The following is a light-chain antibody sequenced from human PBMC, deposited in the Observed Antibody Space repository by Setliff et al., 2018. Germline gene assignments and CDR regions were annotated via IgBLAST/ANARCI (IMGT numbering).Light chain of an antibody. V-gene: IGLV2-8*01. CDR1: SSDISPYNY. J-gene: IGLJ1*01. CDR3: SSYEGTNNFV. Sequence: QSALTQPASASGSPGQSVTISCTGTSSDISPYNYVSWYQQHPGKAPKLMIYQVTQRPSGVPDHFSGSKSGDTASLTVSGLQAEDEADYYCSSYEGTNNFVFGTGTKVTVL. CDR2: QVT.